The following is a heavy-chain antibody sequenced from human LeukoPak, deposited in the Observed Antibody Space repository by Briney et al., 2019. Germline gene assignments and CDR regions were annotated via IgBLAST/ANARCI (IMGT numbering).Heavy chain of an antibody. V-gene: IGHV3-21*06. CDR1: GFNFSSYT. CDR2: VSSSSRYI. Sequence: VRPGGSLRLSCGASGFNFSSYTLNWVRQAPGKGLEWVSTVSSSSRYIYYADSVKGRFTISRDNANNSVYLQMNSLRVEDTAIYYCARYSNYDYFFDSWGQGTLVTVSS. J-gene: IGHJ4*02. D-gene: IGHD3-3*01. CDR3: ARYSNYDYFFDS.